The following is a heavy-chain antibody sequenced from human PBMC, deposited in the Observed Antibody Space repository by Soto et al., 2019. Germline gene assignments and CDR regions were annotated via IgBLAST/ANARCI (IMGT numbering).Heavy chain of an antibody. V-gene: IGHV3-21*01. CDR1: GFTFTTYG. CDR2: ISSRTGSSK. D-gene: IGHD2-8*01. J-gene: IGHJ4*02. Sequence: GGSLRLSCAASGFTFTTYGMNWVRQAPGKGLEWVSFISSRTGSSKEYADSVRGRFAVSRDNAKNSVYLQMNSLRVEDTAVYYCARKGVSNLDYWGQGTLVTVSS. CDR3: ARKGVSNLDY.